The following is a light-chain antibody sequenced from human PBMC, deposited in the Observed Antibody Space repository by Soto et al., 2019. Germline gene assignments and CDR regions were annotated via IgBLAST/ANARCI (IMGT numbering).Light chain of an antibody. V-gene: IGKV3-20*01. CDR2: GAS. CDR1: QSVSSSY. CDR3: AHSGSPTWR. J-gene: IGKJ1*01. Sequence: ECVWTKSQGTLSLSPGERATLSCRASQSVSSSYLAWYQQKPGQAPRLLIYGASSRATGIPDRFSGSGSGTDFTLTISRLEPEDVAVYYCAHSGSPTWRFGQVTKVDIK.